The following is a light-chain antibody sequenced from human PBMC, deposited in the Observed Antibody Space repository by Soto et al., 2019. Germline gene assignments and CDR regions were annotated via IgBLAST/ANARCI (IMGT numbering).Light chain of an antibody. CDR3: CSYAGSSTLI. CDR1: NSDVGGYNL. Sequence: QSALTQPASVSGSPGQSITISCTGTNSDVGGYNLVSWYQQHPGKAPKLMIYEVSKRPSGVSNRFSGSKSGNTASLTISGLQAEDEADYYCCSYAGSSTLIFGGGTQLTVL. V-gene: IGLV2-23*02. CDR2: EVS. J-gene: IGLJ2*01.